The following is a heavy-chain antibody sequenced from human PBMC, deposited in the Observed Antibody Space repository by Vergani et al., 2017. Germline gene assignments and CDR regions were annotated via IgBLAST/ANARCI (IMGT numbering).Heavy chain of an antibody. V-gene: IGHV3-9*01. CDR2: ISWNSGAV. CDR3: ARGHPVGSY. Sequence: EVDLVESGGGLAQPGGSLRLSCEASGITFWKFGMHWARQGPGKGLEWVSGISWNSGAVDYADSVRGRFTISRDNAKSSLYLQMNSLRVADTAVYYCARGHPVGSYWGQGTLVTVSS. CDR1: GITFWKFG. J-gene: IGHJ4*02. D-gene: IGHD1-26*01.